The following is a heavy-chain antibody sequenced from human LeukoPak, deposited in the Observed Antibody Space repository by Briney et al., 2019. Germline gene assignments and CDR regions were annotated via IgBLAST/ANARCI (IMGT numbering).Heavy chain of an antibody. Sequence: GGSLRLSCAASGFTFSSYAMNWVRQAPGKGLEWVSVISGGGGSTYYADSVKGRFTISRDNSKNTLYLQMSSLRAEDTAVYYCVKDYDILTGYFDYWGQGTLVTVSS. CDR3: VKDYDILTGYFDY. CDR2: ISGGGGST. V-gene: IGHV3-23*01. D-gene: IGHD3-9*01. CDR1: GFTFSSYA. J-gene: IGHJ4*02.